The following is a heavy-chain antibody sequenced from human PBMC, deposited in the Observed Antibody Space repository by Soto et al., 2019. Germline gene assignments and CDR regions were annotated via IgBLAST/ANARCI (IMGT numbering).Heavy chain of an antibody. Sequence: GASVKVSCKASGYTFTSYGSSWVRQAPGQGLEWMGWISAYNGNTNYAQKLQGRVTMTTDTSTSTAYMELRSLRSDDTAVYYCAKTSGSYYYYYGMDVWGQGTTVTVSS. CDR3: AKTSGSYYYYYGMDV. CDR2: ISAYNGNT. CDR1: GYTFTSYG. D-gene: IGHD1-26*01. J-gene: IGHJ6*02. V-gene: IGHV1-18*01.